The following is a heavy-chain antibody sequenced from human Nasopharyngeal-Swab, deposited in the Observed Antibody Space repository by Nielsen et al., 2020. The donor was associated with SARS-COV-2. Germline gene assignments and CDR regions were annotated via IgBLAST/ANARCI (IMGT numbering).Heavy chain of an antibody. D-gene: IGHD3-10*01. Sequence: GGSLRLSCAASGFRFSDYYMAWIRRVPGKGLEWVSYISGSGTSTDSADSVKGRFSISRDNANNLLYLQMHSLRGEDTAVYYCAREKGYQVLLDFYYHGLDVWGHGTAVIVSS. J-gene: IGHJ6*02. CDR2: ISGSGTST. CDR3: AREKGYQVLLDFYYHGLDV. V-gene: IGHV3-11*01. CDR1: GFRFSDYY.